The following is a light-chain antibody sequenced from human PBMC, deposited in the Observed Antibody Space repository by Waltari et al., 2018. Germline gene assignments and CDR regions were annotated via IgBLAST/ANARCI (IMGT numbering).Light chain of an antibody. J-gene: IGLJ1*01. V-gene: IGLV2-11*01. CDR1: SSDAGVYNY. CDR3: CSYAGAYTFV. CDR2: DVS. Sequence: QSALTQPRSVSGSPGQSVPISCTGTSSDAGVYNYVSWYQQYPGKAPRVVIYDVSKRPSGVPDRFSGSKSGNTASLTISGLQAEDEADYYCCSYAGAYTFVFGTGTKVTVL.